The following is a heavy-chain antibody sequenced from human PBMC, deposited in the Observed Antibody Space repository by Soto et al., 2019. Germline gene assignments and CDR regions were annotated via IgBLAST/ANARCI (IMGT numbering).Heavy chain of an antibody. CDR1: GGSISSSSYY. Sequence: PSETLSLTCTVSGGSISSSSYYWGWIRQPPGKGLEWIGSIYYSGSTYYNPSLKSRVTISVDTSKNQFSLKLSSVTAADTAVYYCARHKDKQLVSYREYFQHWGQGTLVTVSS. CDR2: IYYSGST. CDR3: ARHKDKQLVSYREYFQH. J-gene: IGHJ1*01. D-gene: IGHD6-13*01. V-gene: IGHV4-39*01.